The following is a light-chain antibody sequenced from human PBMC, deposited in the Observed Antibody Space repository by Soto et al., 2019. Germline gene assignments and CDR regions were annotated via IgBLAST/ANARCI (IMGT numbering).Light chain of an antibody. V-gene: IGKV1-27*01. CDR3: QKYDSAPWT. CDR1: QSIGNY. J-gene: IGKJ1*01. CDR2: SAS. Sequence: DIQMTQSPVSLSASVGDRVTITCRASQSIGNYLNWYQQKPGEVPKLLIYSASSLQSGVPSRFSGSASGTEFTLTINSLQPEDVATYYCQKYDSAPWTFGQGTKVDIK.